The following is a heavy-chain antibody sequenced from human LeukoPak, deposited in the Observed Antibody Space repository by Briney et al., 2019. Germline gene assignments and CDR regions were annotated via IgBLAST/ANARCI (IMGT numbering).Heavy chain of an antibody. V-gene: IGHV3-23*01. D-gene: IGHD2-21*02. J-gene: IGHJ1*01. Sequence: GGSLRLSCAAAGITFDSYAMSWVRQAPGKWLEWISVISGSGGRTSYADSVKGRFIISRNNSKNTLHLQMHSLRAEDTAVYYCVKEKLAYCGGDCFGEYFQDWGQGTLVTVSS. CDR2: ISGSGGRT. CDR1: GITFDSYA. CDR3: VKEKLAYCGGDCFGEYFQD.